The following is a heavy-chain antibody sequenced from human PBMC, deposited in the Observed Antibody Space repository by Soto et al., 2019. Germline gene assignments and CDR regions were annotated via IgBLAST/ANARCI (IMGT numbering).Heavy chain of an antibody. CDR3: ARHYSSGSRNWFDP. CDR1: GGSINSSSYF. CDR2: IYYSGST. J-gene: IGHJ5*02. D-gene: IGHD6-19*01. Sequence: SETLSLTCSVSGGSINSSSYFWGWVRQPPGKGLEWVGSIYYSGSTYYNPSLRSRVTISVDTSKNQFSLKLSSVTAADTAVFYCARHYSSGSRNWFDPWGQGTLVTVSS. V-gene: IGHV4-39*01.